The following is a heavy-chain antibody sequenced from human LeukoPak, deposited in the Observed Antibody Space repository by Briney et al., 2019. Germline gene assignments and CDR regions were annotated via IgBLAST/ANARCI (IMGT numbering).Heavy chain of an antibody. CDR2: ISYDESNK. CDR1: GFTFSTYA. J-gene: IGHJ4*02. V-gene: IGHV3-30-3*01. CDR3: ARIIVGATGIDY. D-gene: IGHD1-26*01. Sequence: PGRSLRLSCAASGFTFSTYAMHWVRQAPGKGLEWVAVISYDESNKYYADSVKGRFTISRDNDKNTLYLQMNSLRAEDTAVYYCARIIVGATGIDYWGQGTLVSVSS.